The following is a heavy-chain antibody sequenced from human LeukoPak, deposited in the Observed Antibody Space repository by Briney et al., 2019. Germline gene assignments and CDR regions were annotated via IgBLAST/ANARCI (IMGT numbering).Heavy chain of an antibody. D-gene: IGHD2-15*01. CDR3: ARGGYCSGGSCRNWFDP. J-gene: IGHJ5*02. Sequence: SLKVSCKASGGTFSSYAISWVRQAPGQGLEWMGGIIPIFGTANYAQKFQGRVTITTDESTSTAYMALSSLRSEDAAVYYCARGGYCSGGSCRNWFDPWGQGTLVTVSS. V-gene: IGHV1-69*05. CDR2: IIPIFGTA. CDR1: GGTFSSYA.